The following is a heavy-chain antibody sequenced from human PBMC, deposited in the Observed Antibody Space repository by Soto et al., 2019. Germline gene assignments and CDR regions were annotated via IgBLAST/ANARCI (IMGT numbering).Heavy chain of an antibody. J-gene: IGHJ4*02. D-gene: IGHD2-15*01. CDR3: AGGMCFGGSCYLDV. CDR1: GGTFSTYT. CDR2: ISPGIDIR. V-gene: IGHV1-69*12. Sequence: QVQLVQSGAEVKKPGSSVKVSCKASGGTFSTYTLYWVRQAPGQGLEWMGGISPGIDIRDYAQKFQGRVTSTADASTSTVYMQLSTLISEDTAFYCCAGGMCFGGSCYLDVWGQGTLVTVSS.